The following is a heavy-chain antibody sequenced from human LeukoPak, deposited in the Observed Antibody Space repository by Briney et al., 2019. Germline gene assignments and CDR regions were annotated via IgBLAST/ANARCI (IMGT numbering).Heavy chain of an antibody. CDR2: ISSSSSTI. CDR3: AKDACRGGTCYYFDY. CDR1: GFTFSSYS. Sequence: SGGSLRLSCAASGFTFSSYSMNWVRQAPGKGLEWVSYISSSSSTIYYADSVKGRFTISRDSSRNTLYLQMNSLRAEDTAVYYCAKDACRGGTCYYFDYWGQGTLVTVSS. J-gene: IGHJ4*02. D-gene: IGHD2-15*01. V-gene: IGHV3-48*01.